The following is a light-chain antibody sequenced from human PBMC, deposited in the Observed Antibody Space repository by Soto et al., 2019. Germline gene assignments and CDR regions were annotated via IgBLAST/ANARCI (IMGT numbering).Light chain of an antibody. CDR1: SSDVGGYNY. CDR2: EVS. CDR3: SSYTSSSIYV. J-gene: IGLJ1*01. Sequence: QSLLTQPASVSGSPGQSLTISCTGTSSDVGGYNYVSWYQQHPGKAPKLMIYEVSNRPSGVSNRFSGSKSGNTASLTISGLQAEDEADYYCSSYTSSSIYVFGTGTKVTVL. V-gene: IGLV2-14*01.